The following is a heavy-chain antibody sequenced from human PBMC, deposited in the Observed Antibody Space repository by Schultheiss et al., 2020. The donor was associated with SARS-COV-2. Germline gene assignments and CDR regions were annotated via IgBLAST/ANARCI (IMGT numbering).Heavy chain of an antibody. CDR2: IYNSGSS. D-gene: IGHD5-18*01. CDR1: GGSFSGYY. J-gene: IGHJ6*02. V-gene: IGHV4-59*01. Sequence: SETLSLTCAVYGGSFSGYYWSWIRQHPGKGLEWIGYIYNSGSSNYNPSLKSRVTISVDTSKNQFSLKLSSVTAADTAVYYCARDRSGGGYGTDYGMDVWGQGTTVTVSS. CDR3: ARDRSGGGYGTDYGMDV.